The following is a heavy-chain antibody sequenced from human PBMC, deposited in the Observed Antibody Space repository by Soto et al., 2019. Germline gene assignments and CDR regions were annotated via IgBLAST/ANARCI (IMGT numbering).Heavy chain of an antibody. D-gene: IGHD5-18*01. V-gene: IGHV4-34*01. CDR2: INHSGST. CDR1: GGSVSGYY. J-gene: IGHJ4*02. Sequence: SEALSLTCAVYGGSVSGYYWSWIRQPPGKGLEWIGEINHSGSTNYNPSLKSRVTISVDTSKNQFSLKLSSVTAADTAVYYCARTGYSYAPHFDYWGQGTLVTVSS. CDR3: ARTGYSYAPHFDY.